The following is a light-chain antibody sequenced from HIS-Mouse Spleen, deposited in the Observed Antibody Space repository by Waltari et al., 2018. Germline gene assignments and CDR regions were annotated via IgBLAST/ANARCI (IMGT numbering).Light chain of an antibody. CDR1: QGISSY. J-gene: IGKJ1*01. CDR3: QQLNSYPPT. V-gene: IGKV1-9*01. Sequence: DIQLTQSPSFLSASVGDRVTITCRASQGISSYLAWYQQKPGTAPKLLIYAASPLQSGVPSRFSGSGSGTEFTLTISSLQPEDFATYYCQQLNSYPPTFGQGTKVEIK. CDR2: AAS.